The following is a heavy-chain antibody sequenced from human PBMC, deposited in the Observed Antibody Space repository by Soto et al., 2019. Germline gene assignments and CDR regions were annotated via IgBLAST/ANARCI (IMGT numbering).Heavy chain of an antibody. J-gene: IGHJ4*02. Sequence: QVQLVQSGAEVKKPGASVKVSCKASGYTFTSYGISWVRQAPGQGLEWMGWISAYNGNTNYAQKLQGRVTMTTDTSKGTAYMELRGLRSDDTAVYYCARDPGLYYYGSGSHAAYFGYWGQGTLVTVSS. V-gene: IGHV1-18*01. CDR2: ISAYNGNT. D-gene: IGHD3-10*01. CDR1: GYTFTSYG. CDR3: ARDPGLYYYGSGSHAAYFGY.